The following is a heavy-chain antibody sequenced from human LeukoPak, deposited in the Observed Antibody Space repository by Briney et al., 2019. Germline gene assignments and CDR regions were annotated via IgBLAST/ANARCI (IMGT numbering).Heavy chain of an antibody. Sequence: SETLSLTCAVYGGSFSPYYWSWIRQSPDKGLEWIGEINHSRSTNYNPSLKSRVTISVDTSKNQFSLKLNSVTAADTAVYYCARDPVLLWFGELSYDYWGQGTLVTVSS. CDR2: INHSRST. CDR3: ARDPVLLWFGELSYDY. CDR1: GGSFSPYY. D-gene: IGHD3-10*01. J-gene: IGHJ4*02. V-gene: IGHV4-34*01.